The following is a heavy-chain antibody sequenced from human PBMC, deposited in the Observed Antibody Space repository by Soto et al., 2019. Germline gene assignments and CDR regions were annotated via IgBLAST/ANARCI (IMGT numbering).Heavy chain of an antibody. J-gene: IGHJ4*02. CDR1: GGSISRYY. Sequence: SETLSLTCTVSGGSISRYYWSWIRQPPGKGLEWIGYIYYSGSTNYNLSLKSRVTISVDTSKNQFSLKLSSVTAADTAVYYCARLIVVVPAAQYYFDYWGQGTLVTVS. CDR2: IYYSGST. D-gene: IGHD2-2*01. CDR3: ARLIVVVPAAQYYFDY. V-gene: IGHV4-59*08.